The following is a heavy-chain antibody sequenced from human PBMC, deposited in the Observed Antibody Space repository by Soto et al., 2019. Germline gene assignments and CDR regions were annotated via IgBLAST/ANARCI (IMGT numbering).Heavy chain of an antibody. CDR2: ISGSGGST. CDR1: GFTFSSYA. D-gene: IGHD6-13*01. V-gene: IGHV3-23*01. J-gene: IGHJ4*02. CDR3: AKGGVDQGITPYSSSWYGLLFDY. Sequence: GGSLRLSCAASGFTFSSYAMSWVRQAPGKGLEWVSAISGSGGSTYYADSVKGRFTISRDNSKNTLYLQMNSLRAEDTAVYYCAKGGVDQGITPYSSSWYGLLFDYWGQGTLVTVSS.